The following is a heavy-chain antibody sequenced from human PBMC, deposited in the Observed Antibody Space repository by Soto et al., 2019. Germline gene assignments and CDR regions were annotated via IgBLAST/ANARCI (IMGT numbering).Heavy chain of an antibody. D-gene: IGHD6-13*01. J-gene: IGHJ6*02. V-gene: IGHV4-39*01. CDR2: IDYSGST. CDR1: GGSISSSSYY. CDR3: PRQSAAGIYYYYYYGMDV. Sequence: PSETLSLTCTVSGGSISSSSYYWGWIRQPPGKGLEWIGSIDYSGSTYYNPSLKNRVTISVDTSKNQFSLKLSSVTAVDTAVFYCPRQSAAGIYYYYYYGMDVWGQGTTVT.